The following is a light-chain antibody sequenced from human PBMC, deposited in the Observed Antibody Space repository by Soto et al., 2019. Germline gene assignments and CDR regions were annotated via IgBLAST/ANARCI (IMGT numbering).Light chain of an antibody. CDR3: QQSFTTPPYT. J-gene: IGKJ2*01. CDR2: AAS. V-gene: IGKV1-39*01. Sequence: DIQMTQSPSSLSASVGARVIITCRASQSVSTYLNWYQQKLGQAPKLLISAASNLRSGVPSRFSGSGSGTEFTLTISGLEDDDFATYFCQQSFTTPPYTFGQGTRL. CDR1: QSVSTY.